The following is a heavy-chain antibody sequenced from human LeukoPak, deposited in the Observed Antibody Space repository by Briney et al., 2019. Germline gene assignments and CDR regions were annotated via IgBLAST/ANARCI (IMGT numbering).Heavy chain of an antibody. V-gene: IGHV1-2*02. CDR1: GYTFTGYY. Sequence: GASVKVSCKASGYTFTGYYMHWVRQAPGQGLEWMGWINPNSGGTNYAQKFQGRVTMTRDTSISTAYMELSRLRSDDTAVYYCARSGLDSGYSGYVADYWGQGTLVTVSS. CDR3: ARSGLDSGYSGYVADY. J-gene: IGHJ4*02. CDR2: INPNSGGT. D-gene: IGHD5-12*01.